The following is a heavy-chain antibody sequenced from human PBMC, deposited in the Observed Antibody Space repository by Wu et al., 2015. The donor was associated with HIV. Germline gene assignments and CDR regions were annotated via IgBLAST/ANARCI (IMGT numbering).Heavy chain of an antibody. D-gene: IGHD2-2*01. CDR3: ARDGKNGVVPAAPFDY. V-gene: IGHV1-2*02. J-gene: IGHJ4*02. CDR2: INPNSGGT. Sequence: QVQLVQSGAEVKKPGASVKVSCKASGYTFTGYYMHWVRQAPGQGLEWMGWINPNSGGTNYAQKFQGRVTMTRDTSISTAYMELRSLRSDDTAVYYCARDGKNGVVPAAPFDYWGQGTLVTVSS. CDR1: GYTFTGYY.